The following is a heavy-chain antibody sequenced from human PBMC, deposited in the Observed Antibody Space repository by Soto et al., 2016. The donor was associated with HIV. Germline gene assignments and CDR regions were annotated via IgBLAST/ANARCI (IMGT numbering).Heavy chain of an antibody. J-gene: IGHJ3*01. CDR3: VKDLSIGTYAAH. Sequence: EVQLFESGGGLVQPGGSLRLSCAASGFTFSSYAMSWVRQAPGKGLEWVSTVGRIGGGTYYADSVRGRFTISRDNAQNTLYLQMSSLRAEDTAVYYCVKDLSIGTYAAHWGQGTMVTVSS. CDR1: GFTFSSYA. V-gene: IGHV3-23*01. D-gene: IGHD1-26*01. CDR2: VGRIGGGT.